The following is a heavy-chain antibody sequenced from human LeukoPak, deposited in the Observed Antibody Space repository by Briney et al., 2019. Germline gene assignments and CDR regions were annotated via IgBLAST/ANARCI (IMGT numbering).Heavy chain of an antibody. Sequence: SETLSLTCTVSGGSISSYYWSWIGQPPGKRLEWIGYIYYSGSTNYNPSLKSRVTISVDTSKNQFSLKLSSVTAADTAVYYCARVGYSYGYTIDYWGQGTLLTVSS. CDR1: GGSISSYY. D-gene: IGHD5-18*01. CDR2: IYYSGST. J-gene: IGHJ4*02. CDR3: ARVGYSYGYTIDY. V-gene: IGHV4-59*01.